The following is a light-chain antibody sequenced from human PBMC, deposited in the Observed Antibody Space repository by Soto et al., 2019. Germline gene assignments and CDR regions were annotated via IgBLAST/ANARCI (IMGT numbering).Light chain of an antibody. V-gene: IGKV1-5*01. Sequence: DIKMTQSPSTLSASVGDRVTITCRASQSISSWLAWYQQKPGKAPKLLIYDASSLESGVPSRFSGSGSGTEFTLTISSLQPDDFATYYCQHPGYTFGQGTKLEIK. CDR2: DAS. CDR3: QHPGYT. CDR1: QSISSW. J-gene: IGKJ2*01.